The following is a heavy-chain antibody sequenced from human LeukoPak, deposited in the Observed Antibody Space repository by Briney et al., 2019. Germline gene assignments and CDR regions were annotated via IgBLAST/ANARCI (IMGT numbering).Heavy chain of an antibody. J-gene: IGHJ4*02. CDR3: ANRRVGVVPDFDY. V-gene: IGHV3-30*02. CDR2: IRYDGSNK. D-gene: IGHD3-3*01. CDR1: GFTFSNYG. Sequence: GGSLRLSCAASGFTFSNYGMHWARQAPGKGLEWVAFIRYDGSNKYYANSVKGRFTISRDNLKNTLYLQMNSLRAEDTAVYYCANRRVGVVPDFDYWGQGTLVTVSS.